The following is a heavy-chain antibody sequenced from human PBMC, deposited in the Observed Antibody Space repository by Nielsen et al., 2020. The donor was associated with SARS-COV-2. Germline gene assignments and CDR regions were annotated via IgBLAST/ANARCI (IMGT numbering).Heavy chain of an antibody. CDR3: TRVSSMWLTYMDV. CDR2: IEEDGSEK. D-gene: IGHD6-19*01. J-gene: IGHJ6*02. Sequence: GESLKISCVVSGFNIRGYWMNWVRQAPGKGLEWVANIEEDGSEKFYLDSVKGRFTISRDNAKNSLYLQMNSLRAEDTAVYYCTRVSSMWLTYMDVWGQGTTVTVSS. V-gene: IGHV3-7*01. CDR1: GFNIRGYW.